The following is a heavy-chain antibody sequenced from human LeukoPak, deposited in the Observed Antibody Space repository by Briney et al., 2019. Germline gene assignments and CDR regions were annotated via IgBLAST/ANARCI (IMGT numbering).Heavy chain of an antibody. D-gene: IGHD1-7*01. J-gene: IGHJ6*03. V-gene: IGHV3-23*01. CDR3: AKRRGLELLYYYYMDV. Sequence: GGSLRLSCAASGFSFSTYWMSWVRQAPGKGLEWVSAISGSGGSTYYADSVKGRFTISRDNSKNTLYLQMNSLRAEDTAVYYCAKRRGLELLYYYYMDVWGKGTTVTVSS. CDR1: GFSFSTYW. CDR2: ISGSGGST.